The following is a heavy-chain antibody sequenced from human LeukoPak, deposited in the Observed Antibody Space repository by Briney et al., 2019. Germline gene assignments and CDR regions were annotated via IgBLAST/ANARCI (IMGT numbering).Heavy chain of an antibody. CDR2: ISGDAVST. CDR1: GFTFSRYS. J-gene: IGHJ4*02. CDR3: ARDRSSGWYVYDY. Sequence: AGGSLRLSCAASGFTFSRYSIIWVRQAPGKGLEWVSGISGDAVSTYYVDSVKGRFTISRDNSKNTLYLQMNSLRAEDTAVYYCARDRSSGWYVYDYWGQGTLVTVSS. D-gene: IGHD6-19*01. V-gene: IGHV3-23*01.